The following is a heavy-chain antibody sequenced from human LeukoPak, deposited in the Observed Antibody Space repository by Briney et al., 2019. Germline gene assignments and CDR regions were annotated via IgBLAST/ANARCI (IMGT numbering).Heavy chain of an antibody. V-gene: IGHV3-7*01. D-gene: IGHD3-22*01. J-gene: IGHJ6*02. Sequence: GGSLRLSPAPSGFTFSSYWMSWVRRAPGKGLEWVANIKQDGSEKYYVDSVKGRFTISRDNAKNSLYLQMNSLRAEDTPVYFCARHRAGDSGYYALYYYYGMDVWGQGTTVTVSS. CDR3: ARHRAGDSGYYALYYYYGMDV. CDR1: GFTFSSYW. CDR2: IKQDGSEK.